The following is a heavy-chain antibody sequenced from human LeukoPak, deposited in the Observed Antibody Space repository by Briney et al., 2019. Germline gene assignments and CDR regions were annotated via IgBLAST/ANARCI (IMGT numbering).Heavy chain of an antibody. CDR3: ARDQASKGGFDY. Sequence: SETLSLTCTVSGGSISSDYWSWIRQRPGKGLEWIGYISYSVRTKFNPSLQSRVTISDDTSQNQFPPKLSSVTAADTAVYYCARDQASKGGFDYWGRGTRVSVSS. CDR2: ISYSVRT. CDR1: GGSISSDY. V-gene: IGHV4-59*01. J-gene: IGHJ4*02.